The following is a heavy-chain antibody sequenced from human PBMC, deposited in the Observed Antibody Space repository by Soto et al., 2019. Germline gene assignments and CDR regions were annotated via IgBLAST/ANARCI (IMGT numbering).Heavy chain of an antibody. V-gene: IGHV5-10-1*01. CDR3: ARLPLAAAYSDANT. J-gene: IGHJ5*02. CDR1: GYSFTSYW. CDR2: IDPSDSYI. Sequence: ESLKISCKGSGYSFTSYWISWVRQMPGKCLVWMGRIDPSDSYINYSPSFQGHVTISADMSISTAYLQWSSLKASDTAMYYCARLPLAAAYSDANTWGQGTLVTVSS. D-gene: IGHD6-13*01.